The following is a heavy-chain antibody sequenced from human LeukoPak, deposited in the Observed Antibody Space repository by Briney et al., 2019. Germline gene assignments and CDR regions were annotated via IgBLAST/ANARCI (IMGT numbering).Heavy chain of an antibody. V-gene: IGHV3-7*01. D-gene: IGHD6-13*01. J-gene: IGHJ4*02. CDR1: GFTFSSYG. CDR2: IKQDGSEK. CDR3: ARSKGWSSSWYYFDY. Sequence: PGGSLRLSCAASGFTFSSYGMHWVRQAPGKGLEWVANIKQDGSEKYYVDSVKGRFTISRDNAKNSLYLQMNSLRAEDTAVYYCARSKGWSSSWYYFDYWGQGTLVTVSS.